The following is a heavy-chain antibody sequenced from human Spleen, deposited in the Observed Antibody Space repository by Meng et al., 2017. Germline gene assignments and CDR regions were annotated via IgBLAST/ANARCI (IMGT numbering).Heavy chain of an antibody. D-gene: IGHD3-16*02. J-gene: IGHJ4*02. Sequence: GESLKISCEASGFTFSNYEMNWVRQAPGKGLEWLSYVSSSGSTIYYADSVKGRFTISRDNAKNSLCLQMNSLRAEDTAIYYCARARYGRYFDCWGQGTLVTVSS. V-gene: IGHV3-48*03. CDR2: VSSSGSTI. CDR1: GFTFSNYE. CDR3: ARARYGRYFDC.